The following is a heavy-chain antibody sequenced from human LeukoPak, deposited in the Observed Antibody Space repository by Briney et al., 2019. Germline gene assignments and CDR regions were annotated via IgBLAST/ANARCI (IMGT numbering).Heavy chain of an antibody. CDR3: ARGGTRYSSSDGIDY. CDR1: GYTFTNCG. V-gene: IGHV1-18*01. D-gene: IGHD6-13*01. Sequence: ASVKVCCKASGYTFTNCGISWVRPAPGQGLVWMRWISVYYGNTDYVQRFQGRVTMTTDTSTSTAYTEPRSLRSDDTAVYYCARGGTRYSSSDGIDYWGQGTLVTVPS. CDR2: ISVYYGNT. J-gene: IGHJ4*02.